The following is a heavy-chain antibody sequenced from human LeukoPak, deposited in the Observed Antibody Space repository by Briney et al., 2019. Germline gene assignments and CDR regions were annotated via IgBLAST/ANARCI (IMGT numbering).Heavy chain of an antibody. CDR3: AKDYGWFGELLS. CDR2: IYSGGNT. J-gene: IGHJ4*02. V-gene: IGHV3-53*04. D-gene: IGHD3-10*01. Sequence: GGSLRLSCAASGFTVSSSPINWVRQAPGRGLEWVSVIYSGGNTFYADSVKGRFTISRHNSENTLYLQMNSLRAEDTAVYYCAKDYGWFGELLSWGQGTLVTVSS. CDR1: GFTVSSSP.